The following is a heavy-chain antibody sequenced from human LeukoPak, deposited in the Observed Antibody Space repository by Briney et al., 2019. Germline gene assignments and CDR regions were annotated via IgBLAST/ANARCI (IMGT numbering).Heavy chain of an antibody. CDR2: INHSGST. CDR1: GGSFSGYY. V-gene: IGHV4-34*01. D-gene: IGHD4-17*01. Sequence: SETLSLTCAVYGGSFSGYYWSWIRQPPGKGLEWIGEINHSGSTNYIPSLKSRVTISVDTSKNQFSLKLSSVTAADTAVYYCARDDYGDYEAFDIWGQGTMVTVSS. CDR3: ARDDYGDYEAFDI. J-gene: IGHJ3*02.